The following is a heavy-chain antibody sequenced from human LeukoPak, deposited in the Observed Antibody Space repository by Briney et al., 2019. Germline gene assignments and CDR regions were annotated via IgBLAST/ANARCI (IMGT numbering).Heavy chain of an antibody. CDR2: IIPILGIA. CDR3: ARVPAMVTGAFDI. Sequence: SVKVSCKASGGTFSSYAISWVRQAPGQGLEWMGRIIPILGIANYVQKFQGRVTITADKSTSTAYMELSSLRSEDTAVYYCARVPAMVTGAFDIWGQGTMVTVSS. J-gene: IGHJ3*02. CDR1: GGTFSSYA. D-gene: IGHD5-18*01. V-gene: IGHV1-69*04.